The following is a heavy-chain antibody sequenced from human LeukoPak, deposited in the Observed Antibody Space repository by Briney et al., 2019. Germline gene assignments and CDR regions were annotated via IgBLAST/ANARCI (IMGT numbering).Heavy chain of an antibody. Sequence: ASVKVSCKASGYTFTSFDINWVRQATGQGPEWAGWMNPNSGNTGYAQKFQGRVTMTRNTSISTAYMEVSSLRYEDTAVYYCARFGMGAQLPFDTWGQGTLVTVSS. CDR3: ARFGMGAQLPFDT. V-gene: IGHV1-8*01. D-gene: IGHD1-26*01. CDR1: GYTFTSFD. CDR2: MNPNSGNT. J-gene: IGHJ4*02.